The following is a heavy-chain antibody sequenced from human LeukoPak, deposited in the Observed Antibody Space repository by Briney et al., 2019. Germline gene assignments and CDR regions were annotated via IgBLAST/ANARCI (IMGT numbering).Heavy chain of an antibody. J-gene: IGHJ5*02. D-gene: IGHD3-3*01. CDR3: ARDHSLEYGNWFDP. CDR1: GFTFSNYW. V-gene: IGHV3-74*01. Sequence: GGSLRLSCAASGFTFSNYWMHWVRQTPGKGLVWVSHINSYGSITSYADSVKGRFTISRDNSKNTLYLQMNSLRTEDTALYYCARDHSLEYGNWFDPWGQGTLVTVSS. CDR2: INSYGSIT.